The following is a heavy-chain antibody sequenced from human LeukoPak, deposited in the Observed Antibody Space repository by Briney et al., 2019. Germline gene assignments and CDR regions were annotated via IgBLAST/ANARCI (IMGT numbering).Heavy chain of an antibody. CDR3: ARDSYGFSETSYRPIDF. CDR2: IYHTGST. V-gene: IGHV4-38-2*02. D-gene: IGHD3-16*02. CDR1: GYSISSGYY. J-gene: IGHJ4*02. Sequence: SETLSLTCAVSGYSISSGYYWGWMRQPPGKGLEWIGSIYHTGSTYYHPSFKSRVTISVDTSKNQFSLRLSSVTAADTAVYYCARDSYGFSETSYRPIDFWGQGTLVTVSS.